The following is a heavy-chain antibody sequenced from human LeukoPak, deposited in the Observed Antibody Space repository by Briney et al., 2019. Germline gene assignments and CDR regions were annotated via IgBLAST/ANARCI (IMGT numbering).Heavy chain of an antibody. CDR1: GYTFNGYY. CDR3: ASGNTMVRGVITFDY. Sequence: ASVKVSCKASGYTFNGYYMHWVRQAPGQGLEWMGRINPNSGGTNYAQKFQGRVTMTRDTSISTAYMELRSLRSDDTAVYYCASGNTMVRGVITFDYWGQGTLVTVSS. J-gene: IGHJ4*02. V-gene: IGHV1-2*06. CDR2: INPNSGGT. D-gene: IGHD3-10*01.